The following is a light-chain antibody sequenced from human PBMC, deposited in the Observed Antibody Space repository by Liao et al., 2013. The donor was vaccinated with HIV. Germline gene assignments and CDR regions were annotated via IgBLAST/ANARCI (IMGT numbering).Light chain of an antibody. V-gene: IGLV3-21*01. J-gene: IGLJ1*01. CDR3: QLWDSSSDHPYV. Sequence: SYVLTQPPSVSVAPGKAAAISCGGNNIGGKSVHWYQQKPGQAPVLLIYHASDRPSGIPERFSGSNSGNTATLTISRVEPGDEADYYCQLWDSSSDHPYVFGTGTQVTVL. CDR2: HAS. CDR1: NIGGKS.